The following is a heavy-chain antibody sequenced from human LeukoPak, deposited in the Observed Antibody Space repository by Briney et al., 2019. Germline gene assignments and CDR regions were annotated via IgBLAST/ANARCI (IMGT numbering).Heavy chain of an antibody. Sequence: GGSLRLSCAASGFTFSNAWMSWVRQAPGKGLEWVGRIKSKTDGGTTDYAAPVKGRFTISRDDSKNTLYLQMNSLRAEDTAVYYCAKGYRLDAFDIWGQGTMVTVSS. CDR2: IKSKTDGGTT. J-gene: IGHJ3*02. CDR3: AKGYRLDAFDI. CDR1: GFTFSNAW. V-gene: IGHV3-15*01. D-gene: IGHD5-18*01.